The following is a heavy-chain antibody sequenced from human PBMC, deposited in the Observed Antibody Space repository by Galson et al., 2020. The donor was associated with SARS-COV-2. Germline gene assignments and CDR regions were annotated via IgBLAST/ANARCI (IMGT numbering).Heavy chain of an antibody. CDR1: GYSVSTTNY. V-gene: IGHV4-38-2*01. Sequence: SETLSLTCAVSGYSVSTTNYWGWVRLAPGKGLEWIGSIYPNGTTYYNPSLESRLTISVDTSRNQFSLTLASVPAADTAFYYCARQGVNMIVLVTVPGWFFDLWGRGTLVTVSS. CDR2: IYPNGTT. CDR3: ARQGVNMIVLVTVPGWFFDL. D-gene: IGHD2-21*02. J-gene: IGHJ2*01.